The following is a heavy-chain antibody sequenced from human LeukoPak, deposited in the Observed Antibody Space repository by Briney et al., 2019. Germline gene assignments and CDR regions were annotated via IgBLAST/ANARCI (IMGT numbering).Heavy chain of an antibody. CDR2: IYTSGST. J-gene: IGHJ5*02. CDR3: ARGPRFCSGSDCYGWFDP. D-gene: IGHD2-15*01. CDR1: GGSISSGSYY. Sequence: ASQTLSLTCTVSGGSISSGSYYWSWIRQPAGKGLEWIGRIYTSGSTNYNPSLKSRVTISVDTSKNQFSLKLSSVTAADTAVYYCARGPRFCSGSDCYGWFDPWGQGTLVTVSS. V-gene: IGHV4-61*02.